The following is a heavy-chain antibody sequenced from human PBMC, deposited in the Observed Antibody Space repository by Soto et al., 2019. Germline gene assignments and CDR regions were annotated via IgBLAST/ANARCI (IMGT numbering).Heavy chain of an antibody. CDR3: ANSLGGGFCVY. D-gene: IGHD6-19*01. CDR1: GFTFSNYA. Sequence: GGSLRLSCVASGFTFSNYATGWVRQAPGKGLEWVSSVTPSGGNTYYADSVKGRFTMSRDNSKNTLYLQMSSLRVEDTAVYYCANSLGGGFCVYWGQGTLVTVSS. J-gene: IGHJ4*02. CDR2: VTPSGGNT. V-gene: IGHV3-23*01.